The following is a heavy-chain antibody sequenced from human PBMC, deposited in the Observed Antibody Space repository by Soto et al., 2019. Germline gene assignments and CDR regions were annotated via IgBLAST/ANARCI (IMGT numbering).Heavy chain of an antibody. CDR1: GFTFSSYA. J-gene: IGHJ6*02. V-gene: IGHV3-30-3*01. CDR2: ISYAGSNK. D-gene: IGHD3-10*01. Sequence: QVQLVESGGGVVQPGRSLRLSCAASGFTFSSYAMHWVRQAPGKGLEWVAVISYAGSNKYHADSVKGRFTISRDNSKNTLYLQINSLRAEDTAVYYCEREVRSPEGYYYGLDVWGQGTTVTVSS. CDR3: EREVRSPEGYYYGLDV.